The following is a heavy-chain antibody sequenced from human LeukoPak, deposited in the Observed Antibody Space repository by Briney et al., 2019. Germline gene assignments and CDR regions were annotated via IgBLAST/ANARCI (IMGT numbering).Heavy chain of an antibody. CDR2: ISSSSSYI. V-gene: IGHV3-21*01. CDR1: GFTFSSYS. J-gene: IGHJ4*02. D-gene: IGHD5-18*01. CDR3: ARSYTAMVMVDY. Sequence: GGSVRLSCAASGFTFSSYSMNWVRQAPGKGLEWVSSISSSSSYIYYADSVKGRFTISRDNAKNSLYLQMNSLRAEDTAVYYCARSYTAMVMVDYWGQGTLVTVSS.